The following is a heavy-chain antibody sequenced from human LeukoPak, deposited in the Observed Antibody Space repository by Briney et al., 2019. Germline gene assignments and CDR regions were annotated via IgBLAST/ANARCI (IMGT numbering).Heavy chain of an antibody. CDR3: ARTKGSVLLWFGGTRYFGY. CDR2: INHSGST. CDR1: GGSFSGYY. D-gene: IGHD3-10*01. V-gene: IGHV4-34*01. Sequence: PSETLSLTCAVYGGSFSGYYWSWIRQPPGKGLEWIGEINHSGSTNYNPSLKSRVTISVDTSKNQFSLKLSSVTAADTAVYYCARTKGSVLLWFGGTRYFGYWGQGTLVTVSS. J-gene: IGHJ4*02.